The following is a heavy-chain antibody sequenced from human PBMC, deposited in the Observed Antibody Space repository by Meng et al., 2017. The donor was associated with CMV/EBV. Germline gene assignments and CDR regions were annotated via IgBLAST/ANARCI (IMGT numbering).Heavy chain of an antibody. CDR2: IYYSGST. D-gene: IGHD6-13*01. J-gene: IGHJ4*02. Sequence: QVQSTRPGPGLGKPSQTLSLTCTGSGGSISSGDYYWSWIRQPPGKGLEWIGYIYYSGSTYYNPSLKSRVTISVDTSKNQFSLKLSSVTAADTAVYYCARAQYSSSCDYWGQGTLVTVSS. CDR3: ARAQYSSSCDY. V-gene: IGHV4-30-4*08. CDR1: GGSISSGDYY.